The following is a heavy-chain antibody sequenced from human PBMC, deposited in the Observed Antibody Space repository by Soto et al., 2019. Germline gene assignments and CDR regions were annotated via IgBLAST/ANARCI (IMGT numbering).Heavy chain of an antibody. D-gene: IGHD3-22*01. V-gene: IGHV1-69*13. Sequence: WASVKVSCKASGGTFSTYAISWVRQAPGQGLEWMGGIIPIFATANYAQKFQGRVTITADESTSTAYMELSSLRSEDTAVYYCARQFDSDTSGYYYAYWGQGTLVTV. CDR2: IIPIFATA. J-gene: IGHJ4*02. CDR3: ARQFDSDTSGYYYAY. CDR1: GGTFSTYA.